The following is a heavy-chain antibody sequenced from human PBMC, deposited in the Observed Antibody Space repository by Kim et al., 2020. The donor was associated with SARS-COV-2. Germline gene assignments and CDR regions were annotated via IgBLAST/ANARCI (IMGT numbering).Heavy chain of an antibody. V-gene: IGHV1-69*13. CDR3: ARAGGAFGGVIVPYYYYGMDV. CDR1: GGTFSSYA. J-gene: IGHJ6*02. CDR2: IIPIFGTA. D-gene: IGHD3-16*02. Sequence: SVKVSCKASGGTFSSYAISWVRQAPGQGLEWMGGIIPIFGTANYAQKFQGRVTITADESTSTAYMELSSLRSEDTAVYYCARAGGAFGGVIVPYYYYGMDVWGQGTTVTVSS.